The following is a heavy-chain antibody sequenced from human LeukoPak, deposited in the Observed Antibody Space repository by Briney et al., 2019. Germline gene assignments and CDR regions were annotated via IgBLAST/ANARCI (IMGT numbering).Heavy chain of an antibody. D-gene: IGHD5-18*01. CDR2: INHSGST. Sequence: SETLSLTCAVYGGSFSGYYWSWIRQPPGKGLEWIGEINHSGSTNYNPSLKSRVTISVDTSKNQFSLKLSSVTAADTAVYYCASGGYSYGPDAADAFDIWGQGTMVTVSS. CDR1: GGSFSGYY. CDR3: ASGGYSYGPDAADAFDI. V-gene: IGHV4-34*01. J-gene: IGHJ3*02.